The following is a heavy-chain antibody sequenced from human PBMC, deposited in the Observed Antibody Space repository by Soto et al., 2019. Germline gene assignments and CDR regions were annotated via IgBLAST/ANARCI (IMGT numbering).Heavy chain of an antibody. J-gene: IGHJ6*02. V-gene: IGHV3-33*01. Sequence: QVQLVESGGGVVQPGRFLRLSCAASGFTFSSYGMHWVRQAPGKGLEWVAVIWYDGSNKYYADSVKGRFTISRDNSKNTLYLQMNSLRAEDTAVYYCARGPYSSSWYYYYGMDVWGQGTTVTVSS. CDR2: IWYDGSNK. D-gene: IGHD6-13*01. CDR1: GFTFSSYG. CDR3: ARGPYSSSWYYYYGMDV.